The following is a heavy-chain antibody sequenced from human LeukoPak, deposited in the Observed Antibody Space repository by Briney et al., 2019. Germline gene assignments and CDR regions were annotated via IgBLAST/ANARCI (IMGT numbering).Heavy chain of an antibody. D-gene: IGHD6-13*01. CDR1: GGSISSYY. CDR3: ARASSSSWPYFDY. V-gene: IGHV4-59*01. Sequence: PSETLSLTCTASGGSISSYYWSWIRQPPGKGLEWIGYIYYSGSTNYNPSLKSRVTISVDTSKNQFSLKLSSVTAADTAVYYCARASSSSWPYFDYWGQGTLVTVSS. CDR2: IYYSGST. J-gene: IGHJ4*02.